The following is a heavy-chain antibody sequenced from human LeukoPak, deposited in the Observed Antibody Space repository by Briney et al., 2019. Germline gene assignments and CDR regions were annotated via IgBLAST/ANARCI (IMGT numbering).Heavy chain of an antibody. V-gene: IGHV3-7*01. CDR3: ANTNLQDDYGDPLFDY. D-gene: IGHD4-17*01. J-gene: IGHJ4*02. CDR2: IKQDGSEK. Sequence: TGGSLRLSCAASGFTFSGYWMSWVRQAPGKGLEWVANIKQDGSEKYYVDSVKGRFTISRDNAKNSLYLQMNSLRAEDTAVYYCANTNLQDDYGDPLFDYWGQGTLVTVSS. CDR1: GFTFSGYW.